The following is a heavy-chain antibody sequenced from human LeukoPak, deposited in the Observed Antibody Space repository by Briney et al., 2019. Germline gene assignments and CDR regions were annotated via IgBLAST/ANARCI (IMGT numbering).Heavy chain of an antibody. J-gene: IGHJ5*02. Sequence: KGSETLSLTCTVSGYSISTGYYWGWIRQPPGKGLEWIGSIYHSGSTYYNPSLKSRVTISVDTSKNQFSLRLSSVTAADTAVYYCARVMGYGGNTNWFDPWGQGTLVTVSS. CDR2: IYHSGST. CDR3: ARVMGYGGNTNWFDP. D-gene: IGHD4-23*01. V-gene: IGHV4-38-2*02. CDR1: GYSISTGYY.